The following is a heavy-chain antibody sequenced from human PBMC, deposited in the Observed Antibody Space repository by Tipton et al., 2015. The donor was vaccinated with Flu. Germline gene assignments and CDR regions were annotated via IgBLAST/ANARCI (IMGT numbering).Heavy chain of an antibody. J-gene: IGHJ5*02. CDR2: IFTSGST. D-gene: IGHD4-11*01. CDR3: ARRDYSNYVSEPKNWFDH. CDR1: GGSISGYY. V-gene: IGHV4-4*07. Sequence: TLSLTCSVSGGSISGYYWSWVRQPAGKGLEWIGRIFTSGSTNVNPSLKSRVTISVDSSRNRFSLKVKSVTAADTATYYCARRDYSNYVSEPKNWFDHCGQGTLVSVSS.